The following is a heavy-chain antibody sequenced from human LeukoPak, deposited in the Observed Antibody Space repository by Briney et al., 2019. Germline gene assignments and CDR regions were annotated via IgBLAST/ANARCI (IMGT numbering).Heavy chain of an antibody. J-gene: IGHJ6*02. Sequence: GGSLRLSCATSGFTSSAYYMSWVRQAPGKGLEWVSYISSSGSTIYYADSVKGRFTISRDNAKNSLYLQMNSLRDEDTAVYYCARESAYYYYGMDVWGQGTTVTVSS. CDR2: ISSSGSTI. CDR3: ARESAYYYYGMDV. V-gene: IGHV3-11*04. CDR1: GFTSSAYY. D-gene: IGHD2-2*01.